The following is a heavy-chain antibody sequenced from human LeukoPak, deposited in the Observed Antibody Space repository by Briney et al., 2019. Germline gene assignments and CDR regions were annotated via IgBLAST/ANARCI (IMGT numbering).Heavy chain of an antibody. D-gene: IGHD3-10*01. CDR3: ARQVYGSGMAAFDY. V-gene: IGHV5-51*01. CDR1: GYSFTRYW. Sequence: GESLRISCEASGYSFTRYWIGWVRQMPRKGLEWMGIIYPGDSDTRYSPSFQGQVSISADKSISTTYLQWSSLKASDTATYYCARQVYGSGMAAFDYWGQGTLVTVSS. J-gene: IGHJ4*02. CDR2: IYPGDSDT.